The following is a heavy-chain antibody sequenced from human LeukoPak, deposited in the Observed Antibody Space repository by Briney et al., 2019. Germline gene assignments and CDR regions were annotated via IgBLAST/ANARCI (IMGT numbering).Heavy chain of an antibody. D-gene: IGHD3-16*01. CDR2: INPANGGA. Sequence: ASVKVSCKASGYTFTDYYMHWVRQAPGQGLEWMGRINPANGGACFAQRLQGRVTMTRDTSISTAYMELSRLTSDDTAVYYCARDQRGGGPGSYYYYMDVWGKETTVIVSS. CDR3: ARDQRGGGPGSYYYYMDV. CDR1: GYTFTDYY. J-gene: IGHJ6*03. V-gene: IGHV1-2*06.